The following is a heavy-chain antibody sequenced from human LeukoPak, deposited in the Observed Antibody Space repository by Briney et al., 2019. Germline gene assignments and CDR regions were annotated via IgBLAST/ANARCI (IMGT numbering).Heavy chain of an antibody. CDR2: VNSRASI. J-gene: IGHJ4*02. CDR1: GGSITSGDYY. Sequence: SETLSLTCTVSGGSITSGDYYWNWIRQPPGKALEWIGTVNSRASIFYHPSLKSRVTISADPSQNQFSLRLMSLTAADQAVYYCATRTYRAHFDHWGPGTLVTVSS. CDR3: ATRTYRAHFDH. D-gene: IGHD4/OR15-4a*01. V-gene: IGHV4-39*01.